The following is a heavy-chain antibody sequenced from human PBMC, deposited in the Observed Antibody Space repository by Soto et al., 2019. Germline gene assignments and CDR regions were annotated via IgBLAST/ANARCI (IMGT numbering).Heavy chain of an antibody. Sequence: SEDLCHTWTVSGGSLSRCYWSLFRQPPGKGLEWIGYIYYSGSTNYNPSLKSRVTISVDTPKNQFSLKLSSVTAADTAVYYCASQRGQHAHSGQRTIVT. D-gene: IGHD1-1*01. J-gene: IGHJ4*02. V-gene: IGHV4-59*01. CDR3: ASQRGQHAH. CDR1: GGSLSRCY. CDR2: IYYSGST.